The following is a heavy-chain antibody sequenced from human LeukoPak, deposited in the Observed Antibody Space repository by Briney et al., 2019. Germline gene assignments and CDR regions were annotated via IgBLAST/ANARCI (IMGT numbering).Heavy chain of an antibody. CDR3: AREGPGYCSGGSCSFDY. D-gene: IGHD2-15*01. V-gene: IGHV3-21*01. CDR1: GFTFSSYS. CDR2: ISSSSSYI. J-gene: IGHJ4*02. Sequence: PGGSLRLSCAASGFTFSSYSMNWVRQAPGKGLEWVSSISSSSSYIYYADSVKGRFTISRDNAKNSLYLQMNSLRAEDTAVYYCAREGPGYCSGGSCSFDYWGQGTLVTVSS.